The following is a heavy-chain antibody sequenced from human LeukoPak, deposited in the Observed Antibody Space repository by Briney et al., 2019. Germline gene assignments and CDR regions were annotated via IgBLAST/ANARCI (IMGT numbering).Heavy chain of an antibody. CDR3: ARGVATNY. J-gene: IGHJ4*02. V-gene: IGHV1-8*01. D-gene: IGHD5-24*01. CDR1: GYTFTSYD. Sequence: GASVKASCKASGYTFTSYDINWVRQATGQGLEWMGWMNTNSGDTDYAQKFQGRVTMTRNTSISTAYMELTSLRSEDTAVYFCARGVATNYWGQGTLVTVSS. CDR2: MNTNSGDT.